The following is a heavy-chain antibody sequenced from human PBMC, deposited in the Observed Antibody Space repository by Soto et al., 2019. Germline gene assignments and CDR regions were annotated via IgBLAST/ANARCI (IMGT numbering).Heavy chain of an antibody. CDR3: SRGTYYPQSSGLHADY. J-gene: IGHJ4*02. V-gene: IGHV3-30*04. D-gene: IGHD3-22*01. CDR1: GFTFRNYP. CDR2: ISSDGHHQ. Sequence: VQLVGSGGGVVQPGRSLRLSCAASGFTFRNYPMNWVRQAPDKGLQWVAVISSDGHHQFYLDNLRGRFTVSRDNSKNTLYLQMNSLRPEDTAVYYCSRGTYYPQSSGLHADYWGPGTVVTVSS.